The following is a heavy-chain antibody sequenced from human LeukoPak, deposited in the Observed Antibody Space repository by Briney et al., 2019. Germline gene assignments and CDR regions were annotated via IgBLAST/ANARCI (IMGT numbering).Heavy chain of an antibody. D-gene: IGHD6-19*01. CDR1: GGSISSGGYS. Sequence: SETLSLTCAVSGGSISSGGYSWSWIRQPPGKGLEWIGYIYHSGSTYYNPSLKSRVTISVDTSKNQFSLKLSSVTAADTAVYYCARDRRIAVAGSLFDYWGQGTLVTVSS. J-gene: IGHJ4*02. CDR2: IYHSGST. V-gene: IGHV4-30-2*01. CDR3: ARDRRIAVAGSLFDY.